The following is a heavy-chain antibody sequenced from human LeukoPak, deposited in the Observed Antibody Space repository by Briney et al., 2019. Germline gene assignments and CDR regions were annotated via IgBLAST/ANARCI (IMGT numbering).Heavy chain of an antibody. J-gene: IGHJ4*02. Sequence: RGESLRLSCAASGFTFSSYAMSWVRQAPGKGLEWVSSIIGSGRRTYPADSVKGRFTISRDNSKNKLHLQMNRLRVEDTAVYYCATRGTTGIKYLEYWGQGTQVTVP. D-gene: IGHD1-1*01. CDR3: ATRGTTGIKYLEY. CDR1: GFTFSSYA. CDR2: IIGSGRRT. V-gene: IGHV3-23*01.